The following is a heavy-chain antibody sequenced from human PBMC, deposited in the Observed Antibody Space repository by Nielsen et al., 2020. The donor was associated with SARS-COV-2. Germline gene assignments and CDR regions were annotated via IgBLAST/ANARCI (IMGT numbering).Heavy chain of an antibody. CDR1: GFTFSSYA. J-gene: IGHJ4*02. CDR3: ARAHLPIAVAGFFDY. CDR2: ISYDGSNQ. V-gene: IGHV3-30-3*01. Sequence: GGSLRLSSAASGFTFSSYAMHWVPQAPGKGLEWVAVISYDGSNQYYADSVKGRFTISRDNSKNPLYLQMNSLRAEDTVVYYCARAHLPIAVAGFFDYWGQGTLVTVSS. D-gene: IGHD6-19*01.